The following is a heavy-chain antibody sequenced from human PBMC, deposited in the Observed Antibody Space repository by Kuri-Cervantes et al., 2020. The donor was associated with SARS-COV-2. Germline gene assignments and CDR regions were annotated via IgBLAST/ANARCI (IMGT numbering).Heavy chain of an antibody. V-gene: IGHV3-30*02. CDR1: GFTFSSYG. CDR2: IRYDGSNK. Sequence: LSLTCAASGFTFSSYGMHWVRQAPGKGLEWVAFIRYDGSNKYYADSVKGRFTISRDNSKNTLYLQMNSLRAEDTAVYYRAKGECSSTSCYWRYYYYGMDVWGQGTTVTVSS. J-gene: IGHJ6*02. D-gene: IGHD2-2*01. CDR3: AKGECSSTSCYWRYYYYGMDV.